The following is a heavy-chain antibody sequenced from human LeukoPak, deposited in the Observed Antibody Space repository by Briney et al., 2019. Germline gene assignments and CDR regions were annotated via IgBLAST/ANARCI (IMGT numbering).Heavy chain of an antibody. V-gene: IGHV3-48*03. J-gene: IGHJ5*02. D-gene: IGHD2/OR15-2a*01. Sequence: PGGSLRLSCAASGFTFSSYEMNWVRQAPGKGLEWVSYISSSGSTIYYADSVKGRFTISRDNAKNSLYLQMKSLRAEDTAVYYCARGKTSQNIVTRKTYNWFDPWGQGTLVTASS. CDR3: ARGKTSQNIVTRKTYNWFDP. CDR2: ISSSGSTI. CDR1: GFTFSSYE.